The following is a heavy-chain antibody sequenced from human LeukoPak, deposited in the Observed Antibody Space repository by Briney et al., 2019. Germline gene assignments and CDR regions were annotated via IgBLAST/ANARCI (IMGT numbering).Heavy chain of an antibody. D-gene: IGHD3-22*01. CDR1: GFTFSRYA. V-gene: IGHV3-23*01. J-gene: IGHJ4*02. CDR2: ISGSGGST. CDR3: AKEGDNTGYRYFDD. Sequence: GGSLRLSCAASGFTFSRYAMSWVRQAPGKGLEWVSAISGSGGSTYYVDSVKGRFTISRDNAKNSLYLQMNSLRAEDTAVYYCAKEGDNTGYRYFDDWGQGTLVTVSS.